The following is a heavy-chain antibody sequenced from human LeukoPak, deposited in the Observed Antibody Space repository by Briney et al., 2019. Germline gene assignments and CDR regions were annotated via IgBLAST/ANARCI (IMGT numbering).Heavy chain of an antibody. CDR1: GFTFSSYA. CDR2: ISSSSRVI. CDR3: ARDLCDF. D-gene: IGHD3-16*01. V-gene: IGHV3-48*01. Sequence: GGSLRLSCAASGFTFSSYAMSWVRQAPGKGLEWVSYISSSSRVIFYADSVRGRFTISRDNAKNSLYLQMNSLRAEDTAVYYCARDLCDFWGQGTLVTVSS. J-gene: IGHJ4*02.